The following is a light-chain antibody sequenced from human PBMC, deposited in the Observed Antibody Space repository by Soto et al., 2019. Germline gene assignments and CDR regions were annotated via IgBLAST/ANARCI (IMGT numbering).Light chain of an antibody. V-gene: IGKV3-20*01. J-gene: IGKJ4*01. CDR1: QSVRSDY. Sequence: EIVLTQSPDTLSLSPGQRATLSCRASQSVRSDYFAWYQQKPGQAPRVIIFGVSTRATGVPDRFSGSGSGTDFTLTISRLEPEDFALYYCQQSYSGPLTFGGGTKVDIK. CDR3: QQSYSGPLT. CDR2: GVS.